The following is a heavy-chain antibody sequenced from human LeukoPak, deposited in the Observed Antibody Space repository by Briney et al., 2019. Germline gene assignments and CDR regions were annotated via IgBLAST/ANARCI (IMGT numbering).Heavy chain of an antibody. Sequence: SETLSLTCTVSGGSISSYYWSWMRQPAGKRLEWIGRNHSSGSTSYNPSLKSRVTMSVDASKNQVSLKLSSATAADTAMYYCARVYQSSGISSGYFDYWGQGSLVIVSS. CDR1: GGSISSYY. CDR3: ARVYQSSGISSGYFDY. J-gene: IGHJ4*02. D-gene: IGHD4-23*01. V-gene: IGHV4-4*07. CDR2: NHSSGST.